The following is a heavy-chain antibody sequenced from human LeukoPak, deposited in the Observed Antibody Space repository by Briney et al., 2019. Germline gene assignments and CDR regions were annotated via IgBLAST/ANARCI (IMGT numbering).Heavy chain of an antibody. V-gene: IGHV3-48*03. CDR2: ISSGSTI. CDR1: GFTFSSYE. J-gene: IGHJ4*02. Sequence: GGSLRLSCAASGFTFSSYEMNWVRQAPGKGLEWVSYISSGSTIYYADSVKGRFTISRDNAKNSLYLQMNSLRAEDTAVYYCARQDYGDFDYWGQGTLVTVSS. CDR3: ARQDYGDFDY. D-gene: IGHD4-17*01.